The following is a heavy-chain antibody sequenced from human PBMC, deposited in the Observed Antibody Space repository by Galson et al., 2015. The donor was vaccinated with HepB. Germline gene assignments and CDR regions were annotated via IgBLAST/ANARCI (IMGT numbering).Heavy chain of an antibody. CDR1: GITCTFYA. CDR3: AKDRDFSSGWVRGNFDI. CDR2: TSGEGSVT. D-gene: IGHD6-19*01. J-gene: IGHJ3*02. V-gene: IGHV3-23*01. Sequence: SLRLSCAASGITCTFYAMTWVRQAPGKGLESVSSTSGEGSVTYYADSVKGRFTISSDNSKNTLYLQMNSLRAEDTAVYYCAKDRDFSSGWVRGNFDIWGQGTMVTVSS.